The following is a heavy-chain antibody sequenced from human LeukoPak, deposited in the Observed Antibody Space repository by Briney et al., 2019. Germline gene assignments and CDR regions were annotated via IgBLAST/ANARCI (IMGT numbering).Heavy chain of an antibody. Sequence: SETLSLTCTVSGGSISSYYWSWIRQPPGKGLEWIGYIYYSGSTNYNPSLKSRVTISVDTSKNQFSLKLSSVTAADTAVYYCARGKKYQLLSLLFDPWGQGTLVTVSS. CDR3: ARGKKYQLLSLLFDP. CDR1: GGSISSYY. V-gene: IGHV4-59*12. J-gene: IGHJ5*02. D-gene: IGHD2-2*01. CDR2: IYYSGST.